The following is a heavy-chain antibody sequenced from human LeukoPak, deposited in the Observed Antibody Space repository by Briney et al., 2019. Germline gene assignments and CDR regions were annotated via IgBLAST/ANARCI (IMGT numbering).Heavy chain of an antibody. Sequence: GGSLRLSCAASGFTFSSYSMNWVRQAPGKGLEWVSSISSSSSYIYYADSVKGRFTISRDNSKNTLYLQMNSLRAEDTAVYYCARALSYYDFWSGYYWHYYYGMDVWGQGTTVTVSS. CDR3: ARALSYYDFWSGYYWHYYYGMDV. CDR1: GFTFSSYS. J-gene: IGHJ6*02. D-gene: IGHD3-3*01. CDR2: ISSSSSYI. V-gene: IGHV3-21*01.